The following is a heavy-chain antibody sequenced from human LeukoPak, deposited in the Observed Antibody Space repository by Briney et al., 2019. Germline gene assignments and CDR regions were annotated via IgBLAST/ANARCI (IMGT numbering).Heavy chain of an antibody. Sequence: SETLSLTCTVSGGSISSYYWSWIRQPPGKGLEWVGYIYYSGSTYYNPSLKSRVTMSVDTSKNQFSLRLTSVTSADTAVYYCARVYYDILTGYYIDYWGQGTLVTVSS. CDR1: GGSISSYY. D-gene: IGHD3-9*01. CDR3: ARVYYDILTGYYIDY. J-gene: IGHJ4*02. CDR2: IYYSGST. V-gene: IGHV4-59*01.